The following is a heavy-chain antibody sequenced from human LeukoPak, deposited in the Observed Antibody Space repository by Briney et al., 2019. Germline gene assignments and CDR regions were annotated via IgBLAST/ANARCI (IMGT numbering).Heavy chain of an antibody. CDR1: GYIFVNYW. Sequence: GESLKISCKGSGYIFVNYWIGWVRQMPGKGLEWMGIIYPGDSETRYSPSFQGQVTISADKSISTAYLQWSGLKASDTAVYYCARHMRDYYVSGRPYYFDYWGQGTLVTVSS. V-gene: IGHV5-51*01. CDR2: IYPGDSET. D-gene: IGHD3-10*01. J-gene: IGHJ4*02. CDR3: ARHMRDYYVSGRPYYFDY.